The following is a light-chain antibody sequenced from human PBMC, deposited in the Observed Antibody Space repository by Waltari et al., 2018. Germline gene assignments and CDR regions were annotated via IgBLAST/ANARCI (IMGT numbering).Light chain of an antibody. J-gene: IGLJ1*01. V-gene: IGLV2-23*02. CDR1: SSDVGRYNL. CDR2: EVT. CDR3: CSYAGSATPYV. Sequence: QSALTQPASVSGSPGQSITISCTGTSSDVGRYNLVSWYQQHPGKAPKLMIFEVTKRPSGVSKRFSGSTSGNTASLTISGLQAEDEADYYCCSYAGSATPYVFGTGTKVTVL.